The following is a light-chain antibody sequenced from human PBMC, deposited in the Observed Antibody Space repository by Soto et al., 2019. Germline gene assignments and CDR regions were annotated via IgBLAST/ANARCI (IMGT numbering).Light chain of an antibody. J-gene: IGLJ1*01. Sequence: QSALTQPPSASGSPGQSVTISCTGTSRDVGGYTYVSWYQRHPGKAPKLLIYEVTKRPSGVPDRFSGSKSGNTASLTVSGLQAEDEADYYCFSYAGDSNPYVFGTGTKLTVL. CDR3: FSYAGDSNPYV. CDR2: EVT. CDR1: SRDVGGYTY. V-gene: IGLV2-8*01.